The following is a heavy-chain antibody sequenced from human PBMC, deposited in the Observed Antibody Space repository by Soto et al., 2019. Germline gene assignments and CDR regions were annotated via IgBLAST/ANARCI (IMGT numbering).Heavy chain of an antibody. CDR2: ISISGTYL. CDR3: AREGNYHEF. Sequence: GGSLRLSCATSGFTFRIYATNWVRQAPGKGLEWVSSISISGTYLHYADSVEGRFTISRDDAKNSVYLQMNSLRPDDTAVYYCAREGNYHEFWGQGTLVTVSS. V-gene: IGHV3-21*01. CDR1: GFTFRIYA. J-gene: IGHJ4*02. D-gene: IGHD3-10*01.